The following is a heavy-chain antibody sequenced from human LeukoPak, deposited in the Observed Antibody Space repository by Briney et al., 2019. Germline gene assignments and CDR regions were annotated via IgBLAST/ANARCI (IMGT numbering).Heavy chain of an antibody. CDR1: GGSISSYY. Sequence: SETLSLTCTVSGGSISSYYWSWIRQPPGKGLEWIGYIYYGGSTNYNPSLKSRVTISVDTSKNQFSLKLSSVTAADTAVYYCARVHSGYDFGNRKYYYFDYWGQGTLVTVSS. D-gene: IGHD5-12*01. V-gene: IGHV4-59*08. CDR3: ARVHSGYDFGNRKYYYFDY. J-gene: IGHJ4*02. CDR2: IYYGGST.